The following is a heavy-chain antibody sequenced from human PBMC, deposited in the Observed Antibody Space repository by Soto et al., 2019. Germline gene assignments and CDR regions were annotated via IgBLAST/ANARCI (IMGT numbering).Heavy chain of an antibody. J-gene: IGHJ3*02. CDR2: INRDGSKK. CDR1: GFTLSAYW. Sequence: EVQLEESGGEWVQPGGSLRLSCAASGFTLSAYWMTWVRQAPGKGLEWVANINRDGSKKSYLDSVRGRFTISRDNVGNALYLPRDSRRAADTALYYCARDVSPGSSSLYLDAFEIWGQGTMVTVSS. D-gene: IGHD6-13*01. V-gene: IGHV3-7*05. CDR3: ARDVSPGSSSLYLDAFEI.